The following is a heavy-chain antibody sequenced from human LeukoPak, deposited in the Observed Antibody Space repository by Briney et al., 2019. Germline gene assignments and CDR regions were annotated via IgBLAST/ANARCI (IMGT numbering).Heavy chain of an antibody. D-gene: IGHD2-15*01. CDR1: GGTFSSYA. CDR2: IIPIFGTA. Sequence: SSVKVSCKASGGTFSSYAISWVRQAPGQGLEWMGGIIPIFGTANYAQKFQGRVTITADESTSTAYMELSSLRSEDTAVYYCARAYCSGGSCYSGWFDPWGQGTLVTVSS. J-gene: IGHJ5*02. CDR3: ARAYCSGGSCYSGWFDP. V-gene: IGHV1-69*01.